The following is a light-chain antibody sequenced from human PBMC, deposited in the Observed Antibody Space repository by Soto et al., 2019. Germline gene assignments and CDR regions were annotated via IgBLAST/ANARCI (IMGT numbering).Light chain of an antibody. CDR2: GAS. CDR1: QSVSSN. V-gene: IGKV3-15*01. J-gene: IGKJ2*01. CDR3: HQYDDGPYT. Sequence: EIVMTQSPATLSVSPGERATLSCRASQSVSSNVAWYQQIPGQTPRLLIYGASTRATGVPVRFSGSASGTEFTLTISGLQSEDFAVYYCHQYDDGPYTFGQGTMVDIK.